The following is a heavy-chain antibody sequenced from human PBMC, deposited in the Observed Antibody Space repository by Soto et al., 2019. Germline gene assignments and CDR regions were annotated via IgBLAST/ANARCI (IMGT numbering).Heavy chain of an antibody. CDR3: ARDGCSGGSCYSRY. Sequence: SVKVSCKASGVTFSSYAISWVRQAPGQGLEWMGGIIPIFGTANYAQKFQGRVTITADESTSTAYMELSSLRSEDTAVYYCARDGCSGGSCYSRYWGQGTLVTVSS. J-gene: IGHJ4*02. CDR2: IIPIFGTA. D-gene: IGHD2-15*01. CDR1: GVTFSSYA. V-gene: IGHV1-69*13.